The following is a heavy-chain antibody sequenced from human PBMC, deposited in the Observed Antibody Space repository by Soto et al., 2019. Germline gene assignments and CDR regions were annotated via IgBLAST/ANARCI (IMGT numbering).Heavy chain of an antibody. J-gene: IGHJ4*02. Sequence: QVQLVESGGGVVQPGRSLRLSCAASGFTFSSYGMHWVRQAPGKGLEWVAVIWYDGSNKYYADSVKGRFTISRDNSKNTLYLQMNSLRAEDTAVYYCARGRMKETRLDYWGQGTLVTVSS. CDR2: IWYDGSNK. CDR1: GFTFSSYG. CDR3: ARGRMKETRLDY. V-gene: IGHV3-33*01. D-gene: IGHD2-2*01.